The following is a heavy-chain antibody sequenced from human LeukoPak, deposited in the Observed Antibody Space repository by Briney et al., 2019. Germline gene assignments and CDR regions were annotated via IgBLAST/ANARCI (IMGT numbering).Heavy chain of an antibody. CDR2: ISGSSSGI. Sequence: GGSLRLSCAASGFTFSSYEMNWVRQAPGKGLEWVSYISGSSSGIYSADSVRGRFTISRDNAKNSLYLQMKSLSAEDTAVYYCARGLRGATNAFDIWGQGTMVTVSS. V-gene: IGHV3-48*03. D-gene: IGHD1-26*01. CDR1: GFTFSSYE. CDR3: ARGLRGATNAFDI. J-gene: IGHJ3*02.